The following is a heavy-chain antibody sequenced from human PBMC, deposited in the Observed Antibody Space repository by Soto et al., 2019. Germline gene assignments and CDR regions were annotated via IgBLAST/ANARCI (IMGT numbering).Heavy chain of an antibody. CDR1: GFTLSDFA. CDR3: ASPVCDFEPYFDY. CDR2: ISYDGSKK. Sequence: QVQLVESGGGVVQTGKSLRLSCAASGFTLSDFAMHWVRQAPGKGLEWVAVISYDGSKKYFADSVKGRFTISRDNSNNTLSLLMNSLRADDTAVYYCASPVCDFEPYFDYWGQGTLVTVSS. V-gene: IGHV3-30-3*01. D-gene: IGHD2-21*02. J-gene: IGHJ4*02.